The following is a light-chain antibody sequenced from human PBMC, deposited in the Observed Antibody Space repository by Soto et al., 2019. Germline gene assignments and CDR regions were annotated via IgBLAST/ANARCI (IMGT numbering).Light chain of an antibody. CDR3: QQYVSSVT. V-gene: IGKV3-20*01. Sequence: EIVLTQSPGSLSLSPGERATLSCRASQSVDSSFFAWYQQKPGQAPRLLIYGASNRATAIPDRFSGSGSGTDFNLTISRLESEDFAVYYCQQYVSSVTFGQGTKVEIK. J-gene: IGKJ1*01. CDR1: QSVDSSF. CDR2: GAS.